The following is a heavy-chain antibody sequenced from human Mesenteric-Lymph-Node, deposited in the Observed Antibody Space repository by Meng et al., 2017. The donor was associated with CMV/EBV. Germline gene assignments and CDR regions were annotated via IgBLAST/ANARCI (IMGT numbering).Heavy chain of an antibody. CDR2: INHSGST. V-gene: IGHV4-34*01. CDR3: ARHQRWLKSEGGFNY. CDR1: GGSFSGYY. Sequence: VRLQHWVAGLLKPSETLSLTCAVYGGSFSGYYWSWIRQPPGKGLEWIGEINHSGSTNYNPSLKSRVTISVDTSKNQFSLKLSSVTAADTAVYYCARHQRWLKSEGGFNYWGQGTLVTVSS. D-gene: IGHD4-23*01. J-gene: IGHJ4*02.